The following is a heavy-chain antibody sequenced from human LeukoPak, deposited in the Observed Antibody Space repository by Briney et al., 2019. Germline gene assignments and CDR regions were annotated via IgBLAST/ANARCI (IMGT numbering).Heavy chain of an antibody. J-gene: IGHJ3*02. V-gene: IGHV4-39*07. D-gene: IGHD1-26*01. CDR2: IYYSGST. CDR3: ASGAGGIDAFDI. CDR1: GGSISSYY. Sequence: SETLSLTCTVSGGSISSYYWGWIRQPPGKGLEWIGSIYYSGSTYYNPSLKSRVTISVDTSKNQFSLRLSSVTAADTAVYYCASGAGGIDAFDIWGQGTMVTVSS.